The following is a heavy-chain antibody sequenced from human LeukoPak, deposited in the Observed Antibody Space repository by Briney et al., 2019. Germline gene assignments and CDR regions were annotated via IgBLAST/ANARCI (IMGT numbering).Heavy chain of an antibody. CDR1: GFTFGDYA. CDR3: TRLGQQLALYYYYYYMDV. J-gene: IGHJ6*03. Sequence: GGSLRLSCTASGFTFGDYAMSWFRQAPGKGLEWVGFIRSKAYGGTTEYAASVKGRFTISRDDSKSIAYLQMNSLKTEDTAVYYCTRLGQQLALYYYYYYMDVWGKGTTVTVSS. CDR2: IRSKAYGGTT. D-gene: IGHD6-13*01. V-gene: IGHV3-49*03.